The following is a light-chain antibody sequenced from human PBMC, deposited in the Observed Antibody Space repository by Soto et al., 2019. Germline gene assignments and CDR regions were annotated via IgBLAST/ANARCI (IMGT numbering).Light chain of an antibody. Sequence: QSALTQPASVSGSPGQSITISCTGTSSDVGAYKYVSWYQQHPGKAPKLIIYEVSNRPSGVPNRFSASKSGNTASLTISGLQTEDEADYFCQAYDYSLTASVFGGGTKLTVL. CDR2: EVS. J-gene: IGLJ3*02. V-gene: IGLV2-14*01. CDR3: QAYDYSLTASV. CDR1: SSDVGAYKY.